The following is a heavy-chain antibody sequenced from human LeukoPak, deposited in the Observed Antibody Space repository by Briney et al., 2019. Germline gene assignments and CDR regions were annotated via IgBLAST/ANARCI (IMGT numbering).Heavy chain of an antibody. CDR2: ISYDGSNK. Sequence: GGSLRLSCAASGFTFSSYGMHWVRQAPGKGLEWVAVISYDGSNKYYADSVKGRFTISRDNSKNTPYLQMNSLRAEDTAVYYCARSLLTYYYDSSGYYSVSYYYYGMDVWGQGTTVTVSS. CDR1: GFTFSSYG. J-gene: IGHJ6*02. V-gene: IGHV3-30*03. CDR3: ARSLLTYYYDSSGYYSVSYYYYGMDV. D-gene: IGHD3-22*01.